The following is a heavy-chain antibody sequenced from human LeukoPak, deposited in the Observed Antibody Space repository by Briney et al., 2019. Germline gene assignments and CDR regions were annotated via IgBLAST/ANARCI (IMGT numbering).Heavy chain of an antibody. CDR3: HRTTPKEDY. V-gene: IGHV4-31*11. J-gene: IGHJ4*02. CDR1: GGSISSGGYY. Sequence: RTSETLSLTCAVSGGSISSGGYYWSWIRQHPGKGLEWIGYIYYSGSTYYNPSLKSRVTISVDTSKNQFSLKLSSVTAADTAVYYCHRTTPKEDYWGQGTLVTVSS. CDR2: IYYSGST. D-gene: IGHD1-1*01.